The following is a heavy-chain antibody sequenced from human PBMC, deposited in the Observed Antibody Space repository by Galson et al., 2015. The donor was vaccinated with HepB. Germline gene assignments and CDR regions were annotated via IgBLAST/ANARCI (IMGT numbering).Heavy chain of an antibody. J-gene: IGHJ5*02. V-gene: IGHV3-11*01. D-gene: IGHD6-25*01. CDR2: ISLSSTTI. CDR3: ARAALGWIDP. Sequence: SLRLSGAASGFTFSDYYMSWIRQAPGKGLEWVSYISLSSTTIYYADSVKGRFTTSRDNAKNSLYLQMNGLRVEDTAVYYCARAALGWIDPWGQGTLVTVSS. CDR1: GFTFSDYY.